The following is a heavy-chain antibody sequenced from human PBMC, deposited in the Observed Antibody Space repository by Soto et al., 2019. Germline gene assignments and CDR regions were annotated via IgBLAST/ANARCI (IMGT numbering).Heavy chain of an antibody. CDR2: IIPILGIA. J-gene: IGHJ4*02. CDR1: GGTFSSYT. CDR3: ARAMDYGDYGAFDY. D-gene: IGHD4-17*01. V-gene: IGHV1-69*02. Sequence: ASVKVSCKASGGTFSSYTISWVRQAPGQGLEWMGRIIPILGIANYAQKFQGRVTITADKSTSTAYMELSSLRSEDTAVYYCARAMDYGDYGAFDYWGQGTLVTVSS.